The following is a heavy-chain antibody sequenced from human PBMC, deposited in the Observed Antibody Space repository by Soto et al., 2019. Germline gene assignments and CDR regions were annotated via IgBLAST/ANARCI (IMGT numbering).Heavy chain of an antibody. CDR1: GGSCTGHF. CDR3: ARAKFESTGWHQFDI. Sequence: SVTLSITCTVSGGSCTGHFLSWVRQPPGKGLEWIGEVSHSGNTKYYPSLRSRVTLSVDSSKNQISLALTSVTAADTAVYYCARAKFESTGWHQFDIWGQGTLVNVSS. CDR2: VSHSGNT. V-gene: IGHV4-34*01. D-gene: IGHD7-27*01. J-gene: IGHJ4*02.